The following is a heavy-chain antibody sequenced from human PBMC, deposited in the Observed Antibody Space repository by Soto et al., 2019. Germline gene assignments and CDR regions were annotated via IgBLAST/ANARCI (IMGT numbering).Heavy chain of an antibody. J-gene: IGHJ4*02. D-gene: IGHD2-15*01. V-gene: IGHV1-8*01. CDR2: INPTSEYT. Sequence: ASVKVSCKASGYTFTSYEINWVRQAPGQGLEWVGWINPTSEYTAHAQKFQGRVTLTREISTATAYMELSSLTSEDTAVYFCARQVHPGYSSGWGPGTQVTVSS. CDR1: GYTFTSYE. CDR3: ARQVHPGYSSG.